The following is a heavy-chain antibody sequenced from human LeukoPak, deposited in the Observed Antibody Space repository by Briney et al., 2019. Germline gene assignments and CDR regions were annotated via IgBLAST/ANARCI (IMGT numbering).Heavy chain of an antibody. CDR1: GYTFTGYY. CDR2: INPNSGGA. Sequence: GASVKVSCKASGYTFTGYYMHWVRQAPGQGLEWMGWINPNSGGANYAQKFQGGVTMTRDTSISTAYMELSRLRSDDTAVYYCARVKGCSGGSCYYYYGMDVWGQGTTVTVSS. CDR3: ARVKGCSGGSCYYYYGMDV. J-gene: IGHJ6*02. D-gene: IGHD2-15*01. V-gene: IGHV1-2*02.